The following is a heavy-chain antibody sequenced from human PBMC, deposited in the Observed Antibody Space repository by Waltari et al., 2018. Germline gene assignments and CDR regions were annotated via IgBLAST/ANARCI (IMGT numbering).Heavy chain of an antibody. CDR1: RGSISNSAYY. J-gene: IGHJ5*02. CDR2: IYYNGNV. CDR3: ARHRAGSTWFDP. D-gene: IGHD6-19*01. V-gene: IGHV4-39*01. Sequence: QLQLQESGPGLVKPSETLSLTCTVSRGSISNSAYYWDWIRQSPGKGLEWIWNIYYNGNVYYNPSLDGRITISLDTSKTQFSLMLTSVTAADTAIYYCARHRAGSTWFDPWGQGTLVTVSS.